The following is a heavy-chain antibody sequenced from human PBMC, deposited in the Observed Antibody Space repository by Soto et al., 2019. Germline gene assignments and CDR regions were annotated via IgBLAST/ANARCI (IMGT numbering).Heavy chain of an antibody. CDR2: IYYSGST. J-gene: IGHJ4*02. D-gene: IGHD4-17*01. CDR1: GGSITTTGSY. CDR3: ARHFMTTVTDYYFDF. V-gene: IGHV4-39*01. Sequence: QLQLQESGPGLVQPSETLSLTCTVSGGSITTTGSYWGWIRQPPGKGLEWIGSIYYSGSTFYNPSFKNRLTISVDTSKKQFSLKLTPVTAADTAVYYCARHFMTTVTDYYFDFWGQGALVTVSS.